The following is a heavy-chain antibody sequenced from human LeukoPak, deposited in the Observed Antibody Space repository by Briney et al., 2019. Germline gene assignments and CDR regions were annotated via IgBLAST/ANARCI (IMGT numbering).Heavy chain of an antibody. D-gene: IGHD1-26*01. J-gene: IGHJ4*02. Sequence: PGRSLRLSCAASGFTFSSYGMHWVRQAPGKGLEWVAVISYDGSNKYYADSVKGRFTISRDNSKNTLYLQMNSLRAEDTAVYYCASIGMVGSTVDYWGQGTLVTVSS. V-gene: IGHV3-30*03. CDR3: ASIGMVGSTVDY. CDR1: GFTFSSYG. CDR2: ISYDGSNK.